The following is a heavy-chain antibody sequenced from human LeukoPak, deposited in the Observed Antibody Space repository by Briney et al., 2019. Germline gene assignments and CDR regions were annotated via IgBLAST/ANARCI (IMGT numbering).Heavy chain of an antibody. CDR1: GFLFSNYA. J-gene: IGHJ4*02. Sequence: GGSLRLSCAASGFLFSNYAMSWVRQAPGKGLAWVSSLISSGAVTYYADSVKGGFTIPRHSSKNTLYLQINRLTAEGRPGYLCPKDLRDSSGTFDYWGQGALVTVSS. CDR2: LISSGAVT. D-gene: IGHD3-22*01. CDR3: PKDLRDSSGTFDY. V-gene: IGHV3-23*01.